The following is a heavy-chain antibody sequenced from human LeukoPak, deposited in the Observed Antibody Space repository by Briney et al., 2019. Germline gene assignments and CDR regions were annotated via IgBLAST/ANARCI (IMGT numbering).Heavy chain of an antibody. CDR2: IYHSGST. CDR1: GGSISSGGYY. CDR3: ARAFKRQQLVKNPGTGAFDY. D-gene: IGHD6-13*01. Sequence: SETLSLTCTVSGGSISSGGYYWSWIRQPPGKGLEWIGYIYHSGSTYYNPSLKSRVTISVDRSKNQFSLKLSSVTAADTAVYYCARAFKRQQLVKNPGTGAFDYWGQGTLVTVSS. V-gene: IGHV4-30-2*01. J-gene: IGHJ4*02.